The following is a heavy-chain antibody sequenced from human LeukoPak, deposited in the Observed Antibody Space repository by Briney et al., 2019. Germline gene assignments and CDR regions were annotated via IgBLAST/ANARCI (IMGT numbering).Heavy chain of an antibody. CDR2: IYPDDSDT. J-gene: IGHJ3*02. CDR1: GYNFAHDW. CDR3: ARESSGFEAFDI. D-gene: IGHD6-19*01. V-gene: IGHV5-51*01. Sequence: GESLKISCKGSGYNFAHDWIGWVRQMPGKGLEWMGIIYPDDSDTRYYPSFQGQVTISADKSISTAYLQWSSLKASDTAMYYRARESSGFEAFDIWGQGTVVTVSS.